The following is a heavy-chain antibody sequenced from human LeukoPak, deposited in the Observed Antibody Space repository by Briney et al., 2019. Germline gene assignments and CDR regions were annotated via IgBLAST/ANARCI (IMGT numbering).Heavy chain of an antibody. Sequence: TSETLSLTCTVSGGSIRSSSYYGGWIRQPPGKGLEWIGRICYSGSTYYNPSLKSRDTISVDTSKNHSPLKQNSVTAADTAVYYRASDNPILGYCSSPSCYVDAFAIWGQGTMVTVSS. J-gene: IGHJ3*02. CDR3: ASDNPILGYCSSPSCYVDAFAI. CDR2: ICYSGST. V-gene: IGHV4-39*02. D-gene: IGHD2-2*01. CDR1: GGSIRSSSYY.